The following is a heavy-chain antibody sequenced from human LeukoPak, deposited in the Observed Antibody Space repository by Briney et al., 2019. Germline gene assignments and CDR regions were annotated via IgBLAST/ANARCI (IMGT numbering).Heavy chain of an antibody. J-gene: IGHJ4*02. CDR1: GYTLTELS. Sequence: GASVKVSCKVSGYTLTELSMHWVRQAPGQGLEWMGWINPNSGDTNYAQKFQGRVTMTRDTSISTAYMELSRLKSDDTAVYYCARVVSSGWYGVDYWGQGTLVTVSS. D-gene: IGHD6-19*01. CDR2: INPNSGDT. V-gene: IGHV1-2*02. CDR3: ARVVSSGWYGVDY.